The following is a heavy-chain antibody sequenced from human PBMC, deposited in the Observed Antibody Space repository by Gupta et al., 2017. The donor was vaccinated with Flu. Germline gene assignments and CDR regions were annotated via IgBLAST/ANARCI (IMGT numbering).Heavy chain of an antibody. D-gene: IGHD3-16*01. CDR2: ISGSGNST. V-gene: IGHV3-23*01. CDR3: ASWGNEKVVAYSVYYYYYGMDV. Sequence: EVQLLESGGGVVQPGGSLRLSCAASGFPFSSYSMTWVRQGPGKGLEVVADISGSGNSTYYADSVKGLFTISRDNSKNTLYLQMDSLRAEDTAVYYCASWGNEKVVAYSVYYYYYGMDVWGPGTTVTVSS. CDR1: GFPFSSYS. J-gene: IGHJ6*02.